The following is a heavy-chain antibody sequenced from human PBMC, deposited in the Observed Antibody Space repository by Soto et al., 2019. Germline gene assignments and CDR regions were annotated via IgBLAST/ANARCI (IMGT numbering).Heavy chain of an antibody. CDR1: GGSFSGYY. CDR3: ASQGGDTAMVNWFDP. V-gene: IGHV4-34*01. CDR2: INHSGST. J-gene: IGHJ5*02. D-gene: IGHD5-18*01. Sequence: PSETLSLTCAVYGGSFSGYYWSWIRQPPGKGLEWIGEINHSGSTNYNPSPKSRVTISVDTSKNQFSLKLSSVTAADTAVYYCASQGGDTAMVNWFDPWGQGTLVTVSS.